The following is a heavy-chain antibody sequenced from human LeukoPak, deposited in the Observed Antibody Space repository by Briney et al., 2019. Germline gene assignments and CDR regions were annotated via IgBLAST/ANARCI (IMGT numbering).Heavy chain of an antibody. CDR2: ISSSSSTI. Sequence: GGSLRLSCAASGFTFSTFGMNWVRQAPGKGLEWVSYISSSSSTIHYADSVKGRFTISRGNAKNSLYLQMTSLRAADTAVYYCASLSSGAFDIWGQGTMVTVSS. J-gene: IGHJ3*02. CDR1: GFTFSTFG. D-gene: IGHD6-25*01. CDR3: ASLSSGAFDI. V-gene: IGHV3-48*01.